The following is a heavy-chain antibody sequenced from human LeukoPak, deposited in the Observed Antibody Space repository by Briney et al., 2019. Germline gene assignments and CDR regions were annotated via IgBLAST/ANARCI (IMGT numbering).Heavy chain of an antibody. J-gene: IGHJ6*02. Sequence: PGGSLRLSCSASGFTFINYGMHWVRRAPGKGLEYVSGISYNGGRTHYADSVKGRFTISRDSSKNRLYLQMSSLRAEDTAVYYCARSRYGSGSPIYYYGMDVWGQGTTVTVSS. CDR3: ARSRYGSGSPIYYYGMDV. CDR1: GFTFINYG. V-gene: IGHV3-64D*06. CDR2: ISYNGGRT. D-gene: IGHD3-10*01.